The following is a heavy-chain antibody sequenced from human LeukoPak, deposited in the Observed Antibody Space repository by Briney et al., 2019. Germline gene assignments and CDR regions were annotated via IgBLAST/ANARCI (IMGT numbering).Heavy chain of an antibody. CDR3: ARHGGVPALSVHWFDP. D-gene: IGHD2-2*01. CDR2: IYYSGST. Sequence: SETLSLTCAVSGGSISSYYWSWIRQPPGKGLEWIGYIYYSGSTNYNPSLKSRVTISVDTSKNQFSLKLSSVTAADTAVYYCARHGGVPALSVHWFDPWGQGTLVTVSS. V-gene: IGHV4-59*08. J-gene: IGHJ5*02. CDR1: GGSISSYY.